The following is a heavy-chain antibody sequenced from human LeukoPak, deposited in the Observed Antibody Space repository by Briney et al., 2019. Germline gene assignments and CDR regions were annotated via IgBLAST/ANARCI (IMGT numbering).Heavy chain of an antibody. CDR1: GGSISSYY. D-gene: IGHD3-10*01. Sequence: PSETLSLTCTVSGGSISSYYWSWIRQPPGKGLEWIGYIYYSGSTNYNPSLKSRVTISVDTSKNQFSLKLSSVTAADTAVYYCARGGMVRGVPVWFQHWGQGTLVTVSS. CDR2: IYYSGST. CDR3: ARGGMVRGVPVWFQH. J-gene: IGHJ1*01. V-gene: IGHV4-59*01.